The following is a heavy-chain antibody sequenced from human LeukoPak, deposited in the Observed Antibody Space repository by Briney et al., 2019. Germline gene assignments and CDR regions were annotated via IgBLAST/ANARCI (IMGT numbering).Heavy chain of an antibody. CDR1: GGTFSSYA. V-gene: IGHV1-69*01. CDR2: IIPIFGTA. CDR3: ATQGTTKYYDSSFDS. J-gene: IGHJ4*02. Sequence: ASVKVSCKASGGTFSSYAISWVRQAPGQGLEWMGGIIPIFGTANYAQKFQGRVTITADESTSTAYMELSSLRSEDTAVYYCATQGTTKYYDSSFDSWGQGTLVTVSS. D-gene: IGHD3-22*01.